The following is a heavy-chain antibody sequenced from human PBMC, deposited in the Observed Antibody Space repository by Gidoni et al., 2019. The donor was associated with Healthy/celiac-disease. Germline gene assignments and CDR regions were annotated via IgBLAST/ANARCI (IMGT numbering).Heavy chain of an antibody. CDR3: ARSSGSLTY. D-gene: IGHD1-26*01. CDR1: GGSFSGYY. Sequence: QVQLQQWGAGLFKPSEILSLTCAVYGGSFSGYYWSWIRQHPWNVLEWIWEINHSGRTNYNTSLNSRVTISVDTSKNQFSLKLSSVTAADTAVYYCARSSGSLTYWGQGTLVTVSS. CDR2: INHSGRT. J-gene: IGHJ4*02. V-gene: IGHV4-34*01.